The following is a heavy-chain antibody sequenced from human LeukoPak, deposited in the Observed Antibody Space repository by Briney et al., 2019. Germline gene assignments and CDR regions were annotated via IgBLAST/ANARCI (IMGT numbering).Heavy chain of an antibody. CDR3: AKEIYGDPTGGRFQH. J-gene: IGHJ1*01. V-gene: IGHV3-23*01. Sequence: GGSLRLSCAASKFTVSSKYMSWVRQAPGKGLEWVSVISGSGGSTYYADSVEGRFTVSRDNSKNTLYLQMNSLRAEDTAVFYCAKEIYGDPTGGRFQHWGQGTLVTVSS. CDR2: ISGSGGST. D-gene: IGHD4-17*01. CDR1: KFTVSSKY.